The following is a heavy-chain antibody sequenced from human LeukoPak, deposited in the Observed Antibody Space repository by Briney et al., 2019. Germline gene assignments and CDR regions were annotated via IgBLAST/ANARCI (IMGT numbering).Heavy chain of an antibody. CDR3: ARDLIQLEAYFDY. Sequence: KPGGSLRLSCAASGFTFSDYYMSRIRQAPGKGLEWVSYISSSGSTIYYADSVKGRFTISRDNAKNSLYLQMNSLRAEDTAVYYCARDLIQLEAYFDYWGQGTLVTVSS. CDR1: GFTFSDYY. CDR2: ISSSGSTI. J-gene: IGHJ4*02. V-gene: IGHV3-11*01. D-gene: IGHD5-18*01.